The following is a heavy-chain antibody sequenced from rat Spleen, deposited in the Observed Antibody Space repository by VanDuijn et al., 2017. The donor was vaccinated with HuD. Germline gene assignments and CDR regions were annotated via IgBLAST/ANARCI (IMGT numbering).Heavy chain of an antibody. CDR3: ARGKIYYHNSSPYEDYFDY. J-gene: IGHJ2*01. CDR2: ISNTGGST. D-gene: IGHD1-12*03. CDR1: GFTFNDYW. V-gene: IGHV5-31*01. Sequence: EVQLAESGGGLVQPGRSLKLSCAASGFTFNDYWMTWIRQAPGKGLEWVASISNTGGSTYYPDSVKGRFTISSNNAESTLYLQMDSLRSEHTATYYCARGKIYYHNSSPYEDYFDYWGHGVMVTVSS.